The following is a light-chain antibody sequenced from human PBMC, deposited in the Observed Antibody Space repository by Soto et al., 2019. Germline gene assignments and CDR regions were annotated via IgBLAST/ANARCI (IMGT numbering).Light chain of an antibody. CDR3: QQYYTSPFT. J-gene: IGKJ3*01. CDR2: WAS. Sequence: DIAVTQSPDSLAVSLGDRATINCKSSHNLFSSSNKKNFLGWYRQKPGQPPELLIYWASTRESGVPDRFSGSGSGTDFTLTISSLQAEDVAVYYCQQYYTSPFTFGPGTKVDIK. CDR1: HNLFSSSNKKNF. V-gene: IGKV4-1*01.